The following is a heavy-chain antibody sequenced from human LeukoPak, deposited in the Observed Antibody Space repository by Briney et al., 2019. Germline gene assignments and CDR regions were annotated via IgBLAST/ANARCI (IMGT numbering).Heavy chain of an antibody. D-gene: IGHD6-6*01. V-gene: IGHV3-15*01. J-gene: IGHJ6*03. CDR3: TTDGPGLEYSSSADYYYYYMDV. Sequence: PGGSLRLSCAASGFTFSNAWMSWVRQAPGKGLEWVGRIKSKTDGGTTDYAAPVKGRFTISRDDSKNTLYLQMNSLKTEDTAVYYCTTDGPGLEYSSSADYYYYYMDVWGKGTTVTVSS. CDR2: IKSKTDGGTT. CDR1: GFTFSNAW.